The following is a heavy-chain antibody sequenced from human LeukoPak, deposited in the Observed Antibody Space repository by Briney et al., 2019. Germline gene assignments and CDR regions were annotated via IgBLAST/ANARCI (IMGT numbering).Heavy chain of an antibody. V-gene: IGHV1-8*02. CDR1: GYTFTSYG. CDR2: MNPNSGNT. CDR3: ARVQLWLSEGFDP. J-gene: IGHJ5*02. Sequence: ASVKVSCKASGYTFTSYGISWVRQATGQGLEWMGWMNPNSGNTGYAQKFQGRVTMTRNTSISTAYMELSSLRSEDTAVYYCARVQLWLSEGFDPWGQGTLVTVSS. D-gene: IGHD5-18*01.